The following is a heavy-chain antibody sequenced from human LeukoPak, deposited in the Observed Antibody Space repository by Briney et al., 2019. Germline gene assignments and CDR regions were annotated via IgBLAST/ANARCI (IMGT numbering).Heavy chain of an antibody. J-gene: IGHJ4*02. CDR3: ATYRKGYDSSGSDPYFDY. D-gene: IGHD3-22*01. V-gene: IGHV1-24*01. CDR2: FDPEDGET. CDR1: GYTLTELS. Sequence: RRASVKGSCKVSGYTLTELSMHWVRQAPGKGLEWMGGFDPEDGETIYAQKFQGRVTMTEDTSTDTAYMELSSLRSEDTAVYYCATYRKGYDSSGSDPYFDYWGQGTLVTVSS.